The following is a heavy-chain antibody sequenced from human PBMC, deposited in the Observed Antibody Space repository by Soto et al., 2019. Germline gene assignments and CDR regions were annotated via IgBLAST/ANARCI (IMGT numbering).Heavy chain of an antibody. CDR1: GFTFNKYA. D-gene: IGHD7-27*01. CDR3: TRRASNWGFFDY. Sequence: PGESLEISCVASGFTFNKYALAWVRQAPGKGLEWVSSMSGSDGSTYDADSVKDRFTISRDNSKNTLYLEMNSLRAEDTALYYCTRRASNWGFFDYWGQGALVTVSS. CDR2: MSGSDGST. V-gene: IGHV3-23*01. J-gene: IGHJ4*02.